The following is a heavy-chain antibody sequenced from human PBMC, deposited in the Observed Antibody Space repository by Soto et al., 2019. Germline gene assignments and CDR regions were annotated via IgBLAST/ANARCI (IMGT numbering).Heavy chain of an antibody. V-gene: IGHV2-70*13. CDR1: GFSLTSPGMC. D-gene: IGHD1-20*01. J-gene: IGHJ6*02. CDR3: ARGIRGPRRLNGMDV. Sequence: SGPTLVNPTETLTLTCTFSGFSLTSPGMCVSWIRQSPGKALEWLALIERDDDDKYYSTSLKTRLTISKDTRKNQVVLTMANMEPADTATYYCARGIRGPRRLNGMDVWDQGTTVTVSS. CDR2: IERDDDDK.